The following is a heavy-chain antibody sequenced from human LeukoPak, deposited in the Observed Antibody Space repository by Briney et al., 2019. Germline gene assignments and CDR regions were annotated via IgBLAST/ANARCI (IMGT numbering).Heavy chain of an antibody. Sequence: GGSLRLSCAASGFTFSSYAMSWVRQAPGEGLEWVSAISGSGGSTYYADSVKGRFTISRDNSKNTLYLQMNSLRAEDTAVYYCAKTIIVALEAFDIWGQGTMVTVSS. J-gene: IGHJ3*02. CDR2: ISGSGGST. V-gene: IGHV3-23*01. D-gene: IGHD5-12*01. CDR1: GFTFSSYA. CDR3: AKTIIVALEAFDI.